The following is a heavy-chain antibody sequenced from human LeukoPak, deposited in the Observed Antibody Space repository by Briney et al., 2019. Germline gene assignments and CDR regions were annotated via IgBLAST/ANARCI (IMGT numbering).Heavy chain of an antibody. V-gene: IGHV4-59*01. Sequence: SETLSLTCTVSGDSISSYYWSWIRQPPGQGLEWIGYISYSGSTNYNPSLKSRVTISVDRSKTQFSLKLSSVTAADTAVYYCARVFPSTIAAPLGWFDHWGQGTLVTVSS. CDR1: GDSISSYY. CDR3: ARVFPSTIAAPLGWFDH. J-gene: IGHJ5*02. CDR2: ISYSGST. D-gene: IGHD6-6*01.